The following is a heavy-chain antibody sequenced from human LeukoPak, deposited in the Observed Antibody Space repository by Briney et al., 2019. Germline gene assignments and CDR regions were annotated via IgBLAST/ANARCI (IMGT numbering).Heavy chain of an antibody. Sequence: GGSLRLSCAASGFTFSGYWMHWVRQAPGKGLVWVSRINSDGSSTSYADSVKGRFTISRDNAKNTLYLQMNSPRAEDTAVYYCARGASSSWLYYFDYWGQGTLVTVSS. J-gene: IGHJ4*02. V-gene: IGHV3-74*01. D-gene: IGHD6-13*01. CDR3: ARGASSSWLYYFDY. CDR2: INSDGSST. CDR1: GFTFSGYW.